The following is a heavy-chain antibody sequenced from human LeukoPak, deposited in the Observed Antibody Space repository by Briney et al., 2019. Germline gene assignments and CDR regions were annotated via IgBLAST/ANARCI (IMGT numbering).Heavy chain of an antibody. D-gene: IGHD6-13*01. J-gene: IGHJ4*01. CDR2: IYYSGST. CDR1: GGSISTTGYY. V-gene: IGHV4-39*01. Sequence: SETLSLTCTGSGGSISTTGYYSAWIRQPPGKGLEWIASIYYSGSTYYNSSLKSRVTISVDTSRNQFSLKRSSVTAADTALYYCASDKGYSNNYFDYWGQGTLVTVSS. CDR3: ASDKGYSNNYFDY.